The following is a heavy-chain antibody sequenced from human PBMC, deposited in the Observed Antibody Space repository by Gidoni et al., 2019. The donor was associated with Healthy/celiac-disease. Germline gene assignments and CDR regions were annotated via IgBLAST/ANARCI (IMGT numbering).Heavy chain of an antibody. CDR2: ISGSGGST. D-gene: IGHD3-3*01. Sequence: EVQLLASGGGLVQPGGSLSLSCAASGFPFSSYAMSWVRQAPGKGLEWVSAISGSGGSTYYADSVKGRFTISRDNSKNTLYLQMNSLRAEDTAVYYCAKSPEWLPTNWFDPWGQGTLVTVSS. CDR3: AKSPEWLPTNWFDP. CDR1: GFPFSSYA. V-gene: IGHV3-23*01. J-gene: IGHJ5*02.